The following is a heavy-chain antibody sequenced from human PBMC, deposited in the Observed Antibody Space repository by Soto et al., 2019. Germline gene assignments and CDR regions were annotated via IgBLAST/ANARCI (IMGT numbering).Heavy chain of an antibody. Sequence: GGSLRLSCAASGFNFSSYAMSWVRQAPGKGLEWVSAISGSGGSTYYADSVKGRFTISRDDSKNTLYLQMNSLRAEDTAVYYCAKGLDYGDYGRRSLGRSWFDPWGQGTLVTVSS. CDR3: AKGLDYGDYGRRSLGRSWFDP. CDR1: GFNFSSYA. J-gene: IGHJ5*02. V-gene: IGHV3-23*01. D-gene: IGHD4-17*01. CDR2: ISGSGGST.